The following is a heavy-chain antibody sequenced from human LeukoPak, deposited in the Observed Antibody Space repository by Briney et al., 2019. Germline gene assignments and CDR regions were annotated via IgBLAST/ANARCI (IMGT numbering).Heavy chain of an antibody. Sequence: GGSLRLSCAASGFTFSSYGMHWVRQAPGKGLEWVAVIWYDGSNKYYADSVKGRFTISRGNSKNTLYLQMNSLRAEDTAVYYCARTARDYYYYMDVWGKGTTVTVSS. CDR2: IWYDGSNK. J-gene: IGHJ6*03. D-gene: IGHD2-2*01. V-gene: IGHV3-33*01. CDR3: ARTARDYYYYMDV. CDR1: GFTFSSYG.